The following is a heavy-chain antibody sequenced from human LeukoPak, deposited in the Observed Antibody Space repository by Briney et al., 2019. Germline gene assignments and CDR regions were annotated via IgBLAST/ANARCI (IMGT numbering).Heavy chain of an antibody. CDR2: IYYSGST. CDR3: ARAAYSGSYHSDY. V-gene: IGHV4-61*01. Sequence: SETLSLTCNVSGGSVNSGSYYWNWIRQPPGKGLEWIGYIYYSGSTNYNPSLKSRVTISVDTSKNQFSPKLSSVTAADTAVYYCARAAYSGSYHSDYWGQGTLVTVSS. CDR1: GGSVNSGSYY. D-gene: IGHD1-26*01. J-gene: IGHJ4*02.